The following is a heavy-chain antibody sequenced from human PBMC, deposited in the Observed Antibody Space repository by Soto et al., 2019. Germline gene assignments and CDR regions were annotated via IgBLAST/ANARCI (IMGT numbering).Heavy chain of an antibody. CDR2: ISAYNGNT. CDR3: DRAHGLWFGRGDS. D-gene: IGHD3-10*01. J-gene: IGHJ4*02. V-gene: IGHV1-18*01. CDR1: GYTFTNYA. Sequence: QVLLVQSGAEVKKPGASVTVSCKTSGYTFTNYAISWVRQAPGQGLEWMGWISAYNGNTKYPQKLQGRVTMTTDTSPDTAYIELRRLTSGDTAAFSCDRAHGLWFGRGDSWGQGTLVTVSS.